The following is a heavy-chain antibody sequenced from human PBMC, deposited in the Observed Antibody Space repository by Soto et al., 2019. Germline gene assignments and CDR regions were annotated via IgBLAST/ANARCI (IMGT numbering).Heavy chain of an antibody. CDR2: IWYDGSNK. CDR1: GFTFSSYG. V-gene: IGHV3-33*01. CDR3: ARGLKFPRGYYYYYGMDV. J-gene: IGHJ6*02. Sequence: QVQLVESGGGVVQPGRSLRLSCAASGFTFSSYGMHWVRQAPGKGLEWVAVIWYDGSNKYYADSVKGRFTISRDNSKNTLYLQMNSLRDEDTAVYYCARGLKFPRGYYYYYGMDVWGQGTTVTVSS.